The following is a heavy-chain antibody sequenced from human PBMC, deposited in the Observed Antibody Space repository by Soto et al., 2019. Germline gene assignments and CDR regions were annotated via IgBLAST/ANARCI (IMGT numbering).Heavy chain of an antibody. CDR2: IYKSTTT. J-gene: IGHJ5*01. CDR3: ARGRYCLTGRCFPNWFDS. D-gene: IGHD2-15*01. V-gene: IGHV4-30-4*01. CDR1: GDSISTVDYF. Sequence: QVHLLESGPGLVKPSQTLSLTCSVSGDSISTVDYFWAWIRQPPGQALEYIGYIYKSTTTYYNPSFESRVAIALDTSKSKFSLNVTSVTAADTAVYCCARGRYCLTGRCFPNWFDSWGQGTLVTVSS.